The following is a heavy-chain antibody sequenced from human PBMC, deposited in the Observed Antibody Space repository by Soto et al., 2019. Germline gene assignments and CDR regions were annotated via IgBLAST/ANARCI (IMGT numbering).Heavy chain of an antibody. V-gene: IGHV1-69*01. CDR3: ARTPYSSGWRHFDY. J-gene: IGHJ4*02. D-gene: IGHD6-19*01. CDR2: IIPIFGTA. Sequence: GQGLEWMGGIIPIFGTANYAQKFQGRVTITADESTSTAYMELSSLRSEDTAVYYCARTPYSSGWRHFDYWGQGTLVTVSS.